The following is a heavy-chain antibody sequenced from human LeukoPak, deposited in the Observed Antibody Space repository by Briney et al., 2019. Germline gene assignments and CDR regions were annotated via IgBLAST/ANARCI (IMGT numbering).Heavy chain of an antibody. Sequence: AGGSLRLSCAASGFTFDDYGMSWVRQGPGKGLEWVSGINWNGGTTGYADSVKGRFTISRDNAKNSLYLQMNSLRAEDTALYYCARAAHYGDYASVKYYFDYWGQGTLVTVSS. CDR1: GFTFDDYG. V-gene: IGHV3-20*04. CDR2: INWNGGTT. D-gene: IGHD4-17*01. J-gene: IGHJ4*02. CDR3: ARAAHYGDYASVKYYFDY.